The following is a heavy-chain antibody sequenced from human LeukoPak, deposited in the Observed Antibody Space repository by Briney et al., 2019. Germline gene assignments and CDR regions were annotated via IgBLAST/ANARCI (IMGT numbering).Heavy chain of an antibody. Sequence: GGSLRLSCAASGVTVSGNYMNWLRQAPGKGLEWVSVIFGGGSTYYADSVKGRFTISRDNSKNTVYLQMTSLRPDDTAIYYCARELTAGATIDYWGPGTLVIVSS. J-gene: IGHJ4*02. D-gene: IGHD1-26*01. V-gene: IGHV3-66*02. CDR2: IFGGGST. CDR1: GVTVSGNY. CDR3: ARELTAGATIDY.